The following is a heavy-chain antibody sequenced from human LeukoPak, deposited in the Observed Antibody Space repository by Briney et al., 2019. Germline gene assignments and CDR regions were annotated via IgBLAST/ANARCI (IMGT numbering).Heavy chain of an antibody. Sequence: GGSLRLSCAASGFTFSDYEMSWVRQAPGKGLEWVANIKQDESEKYYVDSVKGRFTISRDNAKNSLYLQMNSLRAEDTAVYYCARDFEISSGWGQGTLVTVSS. J-gene: IGHJ4*02. CDR1: GFTFSDYE. V-gene: IGHV3-7*01. CDR2: IKQDESEK. D-gene: IGHD6-19*01. CDR3: ARDFEISSG.